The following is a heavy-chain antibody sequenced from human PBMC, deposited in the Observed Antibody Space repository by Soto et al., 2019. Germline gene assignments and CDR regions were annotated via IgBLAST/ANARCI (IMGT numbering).Heavy chain of an antibody. CDR2: IYSGGST. CDR1: GFTVSSTY. V-gene: IGHV3-53*01. J-gene: IGHJ4*02. Sequence: GGSLRLSCAASGFTVSSTYMSWVRQAPGKGLEWVSVIYSGGSTFYADSVKGRFTISRDNSKNTLYLHMNSLRAEDTAVYYCAKMYSGSSPLQYWGQGTLVTVS. CDR3: AKMYSGSSPLQY. D-gene: IGHD1-26*01.